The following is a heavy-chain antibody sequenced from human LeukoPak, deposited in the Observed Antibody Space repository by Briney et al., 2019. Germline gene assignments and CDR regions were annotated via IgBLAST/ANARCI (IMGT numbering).Heavy chain of an antibody. D-gene: IGHD4-11*01. CDR1: GYSISSGYY. J-gene: IGHJ6*03. V-gene: IGHV4-38-2*02. Sequence: SETLSLTCTVSGYSISSGYYWGWIRQPPGKGLGWIGSIYHSGSTYYNPSLKSRVTISVDTSKTQFSLKLSSVTAADTAVYYCAREATTVTTPYYYYYYMDVWGKGTTVTVSS. CDR3: AREATTVTTPYYYYYYMDV. CDR2: IYHSGST.